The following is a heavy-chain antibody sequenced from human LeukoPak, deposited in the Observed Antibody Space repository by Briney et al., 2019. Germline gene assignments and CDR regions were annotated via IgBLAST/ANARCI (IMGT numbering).Heavy chain of an antibody. V-gene: IGHV4-61*02. D-gene: IGHD5-12*01. Sequence: SETLSLTCTVSGGSISSGSYYWSWIRQPAGKGLEWIGRIYTSGSTNYNPSLKSRVTISVDTSKNQFSLKLSSVTAADTAVYYCARAKRGYSGYEFYYYYMDVWGKGTTVTISS. CDR2: IYTSGST. CDR3: ARAKRGYSGYEFYYYYMDV. J-gene: IGHJ6*03. CDR1: GGSISSGSYY.